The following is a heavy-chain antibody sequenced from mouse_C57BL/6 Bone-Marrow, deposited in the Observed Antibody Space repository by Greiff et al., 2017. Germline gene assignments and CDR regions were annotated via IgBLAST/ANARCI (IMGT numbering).Heavy chain of an antibody. CDR3: AAYYSNYWYFDV. CDR1: GYTFTSYW. V-gene: IGHV1-72*01. J-gene: IGHJ1*03. D-gene: IGHD2-5*01. Sequence: QVQLQQSGAELVKPGASVKLSCKASGYTFTSYWMHWVKQRPGRGLEWIGRIDPTSGGTKYNEKFKSKATLTVDKPSSTAYMQLSSLTSEDSAVFYCAAYYSNYWYFDVWGTGTTVTVSS. CDR2: IDPTSGGT.